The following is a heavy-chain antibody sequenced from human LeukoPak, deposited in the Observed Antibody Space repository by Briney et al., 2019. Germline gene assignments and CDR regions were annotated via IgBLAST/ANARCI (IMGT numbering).Heavy chain of an antibody. D-gene: IGHD5-24*01. V-gene: IGHV4-4*07. Sequence: SETLSLTCTVSGGSISSYYWSWIRQPAGKGLEWIGRIYTSGSTNYNPSLKSRVTMSVDTSKNQFSLKLSSVTAADTAVYYCARDVEMATMAAFDTWGQGTMVTVSS. CDR3: ARDVEMATMAAFDT. CDR1: GGSISSYY. J-gene: IGHJ3*02. CDR2: IYTSGST.